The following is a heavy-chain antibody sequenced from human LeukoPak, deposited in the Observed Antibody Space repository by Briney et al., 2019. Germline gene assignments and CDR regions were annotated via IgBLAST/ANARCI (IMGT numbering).Heavy chain of an antibody. CDR2: ISLSGLT. J-gene: IGHJ4*02. Sequence: SETLSLTCGVSGGSITSTNWWSWARQPPGQGLEWIGEISLSGLTNYNPSLKSRVTMALDKSKNHLSLNLTSVTAADTAVYYCSRENGAFSPFGYWGQGTLVTVPS. CDR1: GGSITSTNW. CDR3: SRENGAFSPFGY. V-gene: IGHV4-4*02. D-gene: IGHD2-8*01.